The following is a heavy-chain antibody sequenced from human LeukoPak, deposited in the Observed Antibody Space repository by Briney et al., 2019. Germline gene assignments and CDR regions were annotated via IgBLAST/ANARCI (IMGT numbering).Heavy chain of an antibody. Sequence: GSLRLSCAASGFTFSNFAMSWVRQAPGKGLEWIGDITHTGTTNYNASLTSRLTMSVDTSQNQLSLKLNSVTAADTGVYYCARLYATVIRGSWFDPWGQGTLVTVSS. CDR1: GFTFSNFA. D-gene: IGHD3-10*01. CDR2: ITHTGTT. V-gene: IGHV4-4*02. J-gene: IGHJ5*02. CDR3: ARLYATVIRGSWFDP.